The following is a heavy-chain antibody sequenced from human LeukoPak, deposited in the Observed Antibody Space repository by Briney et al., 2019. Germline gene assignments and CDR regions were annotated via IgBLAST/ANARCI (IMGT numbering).Heavy chain of an antibody. V-gene: IGHV3-23*01. Sequence: PGGSLRLSCAASGFTFSRYDMSWVHQAPGKGPEWVSSISGSGSKTYYADSVKGRFTISRDNTKSTLYLQMNNLRAEETAVYYCTNGLCCGDYGGYWGPGTLVTVSS. CDR2: ISGSGSKT. CDR3: TNGLCCGDYGGY. J-gene: IGHJ4*02. D-gene: IGHD4-23*01. CDR1: GFTFSRYD.